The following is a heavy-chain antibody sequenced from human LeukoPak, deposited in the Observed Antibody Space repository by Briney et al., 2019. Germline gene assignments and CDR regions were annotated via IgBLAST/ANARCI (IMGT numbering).Heavy chain of an antibody. J-gene: IGHJ4*02. Sequence: ASVKVSCKASGYTFASCDINWVRQATGQGLEWMGWMNPNRGNTGYGQSFQGRITKTRDISIGTAYMESSNLTSEDTAIYYCTRGSSGRRDNWGQGTLVTVSA. V-gene: IGHV1-8*01. D-gene: IGHD6-19*01. CDR3: TRGSSGRRDN. CDR2: MNPNRGNT. CDR1: GYTFASCD.